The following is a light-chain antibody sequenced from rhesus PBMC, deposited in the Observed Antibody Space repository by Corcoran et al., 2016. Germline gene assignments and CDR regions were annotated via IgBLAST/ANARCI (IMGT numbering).Light chain of an antibody. V-gene: IGKV1-22*01. Sequence: DIQMTQSPSSLSASVGDTVTITCRASQSISSWLAWYQQKPGKAPKLLIYKAYTLQSGVPSRFSGSGSGTDFILTISSLQSEDFATYCCQQYSSSPRAFGQGTKVAVK. CDR3: QQYSSSPRA. J-gene: IGKJ1*01. CDR1: QSISSW. CDR2: KAY.